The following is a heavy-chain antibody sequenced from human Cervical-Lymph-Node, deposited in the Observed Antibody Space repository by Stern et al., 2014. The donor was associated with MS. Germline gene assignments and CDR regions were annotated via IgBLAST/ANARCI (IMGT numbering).Heavy chain of an antibody. CDR3: ARGGGVEADY. D-gene: IGHD3-10*01. Sequence: EVHLGESGGGLVKPGGSLRISCAASGFTFSHYSMNWVRQAPGKGLEWVSSISRNTNFIYYADSVEGRFTISRDNANNLLYLHMNSLRTEDTAVYYCARGGGVEADYWGQGTLVTVSS. V-gene: IGHV3-21*06. CDR2: ISRNTNFI. CDR1: GFTFSHYS. J-gene: IGHJ4*02.